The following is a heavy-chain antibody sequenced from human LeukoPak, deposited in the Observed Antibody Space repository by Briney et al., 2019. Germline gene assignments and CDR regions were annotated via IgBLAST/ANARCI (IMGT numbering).Heavy chain of an antibody. CDR3: ARSIAAAGTPDY. CDR1: GYTFTGYY. J-gene: IGHJ4*02. V-gene: IGHV1-2*02. D-gene: IGHD6-13*01. CDR2: INPNSGGT. Sequence: ASVKVSCKASGYTFTGYYMHWVQQAPGQGLEWMGWINPNSGGTNYAQKFQGRVTMTRDTSISTAYMELSRLRSDDTAVYYCARSIAAAGTPDYWGQGTLVTVSS.